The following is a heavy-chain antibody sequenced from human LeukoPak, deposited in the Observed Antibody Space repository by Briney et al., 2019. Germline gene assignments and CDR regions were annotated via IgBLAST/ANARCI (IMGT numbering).Heavy chain of an antibody. J-gene: IGHJ4*02. D-gene: IGHD1-26*01. V-gene: IGHV3-21*01. CDR2: ISSSGTYI. Sequence: GGSLRLSCVASGFTVSSNYMSWVRQAPGKGLEWVSSISSSGTYIYYRDSVKGRFTISRDNAENSLYLEMNSLRVEDTAIYYCVRDRGSYRPIDYWGQGTLVTVSS. CDR1: GFTVSSNY. CDR3: VRDRGSYRPIDY.